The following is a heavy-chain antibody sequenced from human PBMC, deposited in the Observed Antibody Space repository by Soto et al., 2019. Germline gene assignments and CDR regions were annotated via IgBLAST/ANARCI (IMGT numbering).Heavy chain of an antibody. CDR2: IGTSTTET. D-gene: IGHD3-10*01. CDR1: GFTFSGYS. V-gene: IGHV3-21*04. Sequence: PGGSLRLSCAASGFTFSGYSMNWVRQAPGKGLEWVSFIGTSTTETYYADSVKGRFTISRDNAKNSLYLQMNSLRAGDTGVYYCARETDGSFFNGAQETRVTVSS. J-gene: IGHJ4*02. CDR3: ARETDGSFFN.